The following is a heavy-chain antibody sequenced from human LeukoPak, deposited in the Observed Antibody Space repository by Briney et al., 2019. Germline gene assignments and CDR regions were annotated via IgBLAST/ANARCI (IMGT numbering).Heavy chain of an antibody. CDR1: GDSVSSNSAA. CDR3: ARDPNLWFGEPLGWFDP. J-gene: IGHJ5*02. CDR2: TYYRSKCYN. D-gene: IGHD3-10*01. Sequence: SQTLSLTCAISGDSVSSNSAAWNWIRQSPSRGLEWLGRTYYRSKCYNDYAVSVKSRITINPDTSKNHLSLQLNSVTPEDTAVYYCARDPNLWFGEPLGWFDPWGQRTLVTVSS. V-gene: IGHV6-1*01.